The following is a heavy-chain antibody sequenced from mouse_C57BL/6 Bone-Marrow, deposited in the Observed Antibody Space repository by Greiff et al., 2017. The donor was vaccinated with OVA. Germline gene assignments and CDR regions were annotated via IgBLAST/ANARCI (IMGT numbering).Heavy chain of an antibody. CDR3: ARDYPDSCSRDY. CDR2: IHPNSGGT. Sequence: QVQLQQSGAELVKPGASVKLSCKASGYTFTSYWMHWVKQRPGQGLEWIGIIHPNSGGTTYNEKFKSKATLTVDKSSSTAYMHLSSLTSEDSAVYDCARDYPDSCSRDYWGQGTTVTVSS. J-gene: IGHJ2*01. V-gene: IGHV1-64*01. D-gene: IGHD1-1*01. CDR1: GYTFTSYW.